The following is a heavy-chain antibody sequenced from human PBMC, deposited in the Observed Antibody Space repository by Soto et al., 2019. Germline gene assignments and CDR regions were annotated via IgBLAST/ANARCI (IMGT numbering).Heavy chain of an antibody. Sequence: QVRLHQWGTGLLKPSETLSLTCAVYGGSLSGHYWNWIRQPPGKGLEWIGEINLGGSTNYNPSLKSRVTISVDTSKNHFSLKLSSVAAADTAVYYCAPREYSAWFFDYWGQGTLVTVSS. CDR1: GGSLSGHY. D-gene: IGHD6-19*01. J-gene: IGHJ4*02. V-gene: IGHV4-34*01. CDR3: APREYSAWFFDY. CDR2: INLGGST.